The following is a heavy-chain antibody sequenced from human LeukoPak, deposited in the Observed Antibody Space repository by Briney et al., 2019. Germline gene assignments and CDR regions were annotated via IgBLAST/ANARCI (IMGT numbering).Heavy chain of an antibody. CDR1: GGSISTHY. J-gene: IGHJ3*02. CDR2: VLYSGIT. CDR3: ARDLTTVTKGLDI. D-gene: IGHD4-17*01. Sequence: SETLSLTCTLSGGSISTHYWTWIRQPPGKGLEWTGYVLYSGITNYKPTLRSGITISVDTSQNHFSLSLRSVTAADTAVYYCARDLTTVTKGLDIWGQGTMVTVSS. V-gene: IGHV4-59*11.